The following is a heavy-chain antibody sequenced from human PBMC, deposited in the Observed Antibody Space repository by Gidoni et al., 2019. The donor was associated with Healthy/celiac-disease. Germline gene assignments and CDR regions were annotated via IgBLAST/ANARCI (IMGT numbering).Heavy chain of an antibody. D-gene: IGHD4-17*01. Sequence: STNYNPSLKSRVTISVDTSKNQFSLKLSSVTAADTAVYYCARDNHLSPVDYGDTLDQAFDIWGQETMVTVSS. CDR3: ARDNHLSPVDYGDTLDQAFDI. V-gene: IGHV4-59*01. CDR2: ST. J-gene: IGHJ3*02.